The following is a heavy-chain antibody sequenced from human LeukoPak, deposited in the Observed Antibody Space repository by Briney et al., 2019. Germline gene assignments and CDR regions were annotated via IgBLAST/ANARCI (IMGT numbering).Heavy chain of an antibody. Sequence: GGSLRLSCAASGFTFSSYWMSWVRQAPGKGLEWVANIKQDGSEKYYVDSVKGRFTISRDNAKNSLFLQMNSLRVEDTAVYYCAKTAVPNAIDMWFDSWGQGTLVTVSS. V-gene: IGHV3-7*05. J-gene: IGHJ5*01. CDR1: GFTFSSYW. CDR3: AKTAVPNAIDMWFDS. D-gene: IGHD2-8*01. CDR2: IKQDGSEK.